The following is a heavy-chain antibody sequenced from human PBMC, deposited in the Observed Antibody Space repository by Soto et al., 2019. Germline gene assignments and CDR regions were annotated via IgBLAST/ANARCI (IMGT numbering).Heavy chain of an antibody. Sequence: QVQLVQSGAEVKKPGSSVKVSCKASGGTFSSYTISWVRQAPGQGLEWMGRIIPILGIENYAQKFQGRVTITADKSTSTAYMELSSLRSEDTAVYYCARGGEMATIDYWGQGTLVTVSS. CDR2: IIPILGIE. J-gene: IGHJ4*02. CDR1: GGTFSSYT. V-gene: IGHV1-69*02. D-gene: IGHD5-12*01. CDR3: ARGGEMATIDY.